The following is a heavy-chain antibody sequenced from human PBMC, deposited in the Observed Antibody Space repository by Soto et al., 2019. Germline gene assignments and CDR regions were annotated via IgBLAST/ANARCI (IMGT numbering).Heavy chain of an antibody. D-gene: IGHD2-2*03. CDR1: GFTFSTYW. V-gene: IGHV3-74*01. CDR3: VRDGYCITTICYGDWFDP. Sequence: EVQLVESGGGLVQPGGSLRLSCAASGFTFSTYWMHWIRQVPGKGLEWVSRINSDASHTYYADSVKGRFTISRDNAKNTRRLEMNCLRAEDTAVYYCVRDGYCITTICYGDWFDPWGQGTLVTVSS. J-gene: IGHJ5*02. CDR2: INSDASHT.